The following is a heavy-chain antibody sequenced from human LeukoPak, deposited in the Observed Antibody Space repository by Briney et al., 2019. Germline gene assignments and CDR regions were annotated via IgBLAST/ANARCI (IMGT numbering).Heavy chain of an antibody. CDR3: AREANYYGSGSYFEGTFDY. CDR2: FYYSGST. Sequence: SETLSLTCTVSGYSISSDYYWGWIRQPPGEGLEWIGSFYYSGSTYYNPSLKSRVTISVDTSKNQFYLKLSSVTAADTAVYYCAREANYYGSGSYFEGTFDYWGQGSLVTVSS. V-gene: IGHV4-38-2*02. CDR1: GYSISSDYY. D-gene: IGHD3-10*01. J-gene: IGHJ4*02.